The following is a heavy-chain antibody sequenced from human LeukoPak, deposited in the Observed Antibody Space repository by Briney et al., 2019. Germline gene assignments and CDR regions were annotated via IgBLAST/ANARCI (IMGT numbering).Heavy chain of an antibody. CDR3: ARGGDIVVVPAAILGQDNWFDP. J-gene: IGHJ5*02. D-gene: IGHD2-2*02. CDR2: IYYSGST. CDR1: GGSFSGYY. V-gene: IGHV4-34*01. Sequence: SETLSLTCAVYGGSFSGYYWGWIRQPPGKGLEWIGSIYYSGSTYYNPSLKSRVTISVDTSKNQFSLKLSSVTAADTAVYYCARGGDIVVVPAAILGQDNWFDPWGQGTLVTVSS.